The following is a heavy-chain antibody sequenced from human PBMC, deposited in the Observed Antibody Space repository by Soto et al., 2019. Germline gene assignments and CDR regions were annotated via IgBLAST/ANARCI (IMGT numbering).Heavy chain of an antibody. CDR1: GGSVSSSRSHY. CDR3: ARVPGP. V-gene: IGHV4-39*07. J-gene: IGHJ5*02. Sequence: PSETLSLTCTVSGGSVSSSRSHYWGWIRQPPGQGLEWIGSMYPSGSTYSNPSLKSRVIISVDTSKNQFSLKLNSVTAADTAVYYCARVPGPWGQGTPVTVSS. CDR2: MYPSGST.